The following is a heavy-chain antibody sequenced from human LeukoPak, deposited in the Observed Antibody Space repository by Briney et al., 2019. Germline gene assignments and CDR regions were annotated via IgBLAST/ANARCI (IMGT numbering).Heavy chain of an antibody. V-gene: IGHV1-46*01. D-gene: IGHD3-3*01. Sequence: ASVKVSCKASGYTLTSYYMHWVRQAPGQGLEWMGIINPSGGSTSYAQKFQGRVTMTTDTSTSTAYMELRSLRSDDTAVYYCARSYFWSGYYPLYYYYYMDVWGKGTTVTVSS. CDR3: ARSYFWSGYYPLYYYYYMDV. CDR2: INPSGGST. CDR1: GYTLTSYY. J-gene: IGHJ6*03.